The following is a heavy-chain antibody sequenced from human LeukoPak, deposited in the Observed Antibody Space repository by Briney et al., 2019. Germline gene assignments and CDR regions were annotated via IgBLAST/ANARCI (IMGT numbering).Heavy chain of an antibody. Sequence: PGGSLRLSCAASGFTFSSYAMNWVRQAPGKGLEWVSGISGSGGSTYYADSVKGRFTISRDNAKNTLYLRMNSLRAEDTAVYYCAKARGKYYYGMDVWGQGTTVTVSS. CDR1: GFTFSSYA. CDR3: AKARGKYYYGMDV. J-gene: IGHJ6*02. V-gene: IGHV3-23*01. CDR2: ISGSGGST. D-gene: IGHD3-10*01.